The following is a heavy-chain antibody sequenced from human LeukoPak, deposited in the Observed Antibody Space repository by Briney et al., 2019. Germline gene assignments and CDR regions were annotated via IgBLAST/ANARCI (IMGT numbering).Heavy chain of an antibody. V-gene: IGHV3-23*01. CDR2: ISGSGGST. Sequence: KTGGSLRLSCAASGFTFSNYAMSWVRQAPGEGLEWVSAISGSGGSTYYADSVKGRFTISRDNSKNTLYLQMNSLRAEDTAVYYCAKGLQHSNLDWGHGTLVTVSS. D-gene: IGHD5-18*01. CDR3: AKGLQHSNLD. J-gene: IGHJ4*01. CDR1: GFTFSNYA.